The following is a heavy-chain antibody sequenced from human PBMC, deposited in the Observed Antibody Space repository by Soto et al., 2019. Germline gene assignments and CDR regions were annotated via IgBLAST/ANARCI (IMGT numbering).Heavy chain of an antibody. D-gene: IGHD3-16*02. Sequence: GASVKVSCKASGYAFTSYGISWVRQAPGQGLEWMGWISAYNGNTNYAQKLQGRVTMTTDTSTSTAYMELRSLRSDDTAVYYCARSHHYDYIWGSYRQAYHLDYWGQGTLVTVSS. CDR2: ISAYNGNT. V-gene: IGHV1-18*01. J-gene: IGHJ4*02. CDR1: GYAFTSYG. CDR3: ARSHHYDYIWGSYRQAYHLDY.